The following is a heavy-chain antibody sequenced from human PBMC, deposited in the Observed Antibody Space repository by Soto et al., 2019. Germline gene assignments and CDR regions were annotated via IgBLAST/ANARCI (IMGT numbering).Heavy chain of an antibody. Sequence: SESLSLTCTVSGGSISSYYWSWIRQPPGKGLEWIGYIYYSGSTNYNPSLKSRVTISVDTSKNQFSLKLSSVTAADTAVYYCARGSSGYYYSLVYWSQGTLVTVSS. CDR1: GGSISSYY. D-gene: IGHD3-22*01. V-gene: IGHV4-59*12. CDR3: ARGSSGYYYSLVY. J-gene: IGHJ4*02. CDR2: IYYSGST.